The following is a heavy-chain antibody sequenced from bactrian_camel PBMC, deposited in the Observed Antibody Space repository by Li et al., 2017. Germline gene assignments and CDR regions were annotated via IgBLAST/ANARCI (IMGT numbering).Heavy chain of an antibody. V-gene: IGHV3S1*01. CDR2: IIDGDGNT. D-gene: IGHD1*01. CDR3: ATRRYCTSISPAAFGN. CDR1: GYTGRPVC. J-gene: IGHJ4*01. Sequence: HVQLVESGGGSVQAGGSLTLSCAASGYTGRPVCMGWFRQAPGKEREGVAIIDGDGNTVYADTVKGRFTISKDNAKNTLYLQMNSLQAEDTAMYYCATRRYCTSISPAAFGNWGQGTQVTVS.